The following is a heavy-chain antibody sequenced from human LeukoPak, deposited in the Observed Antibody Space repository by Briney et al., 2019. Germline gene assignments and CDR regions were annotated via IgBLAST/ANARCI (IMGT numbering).Heavy chain of an antibody. D-gene: IGHD6-19*01. J-gene: IGHJ4*02. CDR3: AREHTPYGSGCTAAY. Sequence: GRSLRLSCVASGFTFSNYGMHWVRQAPGKGLEWVAVIWSDGGNKFYRDSVKGRFTISRDNSKNTLYLQMNSLSAEDTAVYYCAREHTPYGSGCTAAYWGQGTLVTVSS. CDR2: IWSDGGNK. V-gene: IGHV3-33*01. CDR1: GFTFSNYG.